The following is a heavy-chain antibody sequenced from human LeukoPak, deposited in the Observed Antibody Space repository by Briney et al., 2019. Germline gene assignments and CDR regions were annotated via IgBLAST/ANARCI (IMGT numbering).Heavy chain of an antibody. CDR2: VKSDTDGGTT. J-gene: IGHJ4*02. CDR3: TAGTGHSDHDY. D-gene: IGHD5-12*01. V-gene: IGHV3-15*01. CDR1: EFTFNNAW. Sequence: VGSLRLSCAASEFTFNNAWMSWGRQAPGKGLEWGGRVKSDTDGGTTDYAAPVEGRFTISRDDSKNMVYLQMNGLRTDDTAVYYCTAGTGHSDHDYWGQGTLVTVSS.